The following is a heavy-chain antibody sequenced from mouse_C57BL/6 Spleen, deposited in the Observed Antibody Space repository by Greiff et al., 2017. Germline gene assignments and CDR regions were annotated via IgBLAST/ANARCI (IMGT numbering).Heavy chain of an antibody. CDR1: GYTFTSYW. CDR3: ARAGDTPYYYAMDY. V-gene: IGHV1-55*01. Sequence: QVQLKQPGAELVKPGASVKMSCKASGYTFTSYWITWVKQRPGQGLEWIGDIYPGSGSTNYNEKFKSKATLTVDTSSSTAYMQLSSLTSEDSAVYYCARAGDTPYYYAMDYWGQGTSVTVSS. J-gene: IGHJ4*01. CDR2: IYPGSGST. D-gene: IGHD5-1-1*01.